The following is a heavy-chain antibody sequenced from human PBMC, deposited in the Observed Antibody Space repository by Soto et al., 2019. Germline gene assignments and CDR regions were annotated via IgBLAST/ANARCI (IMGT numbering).Heavy chain of an antibody. V-gene: IGHV4-59*01. CDR2: IYYSGST. CDR3: ARARSGYYGWFDP. D-gene: IGHD3-22*01. CDR1: GGSISSYY. Sequence: SETLSLTCTVSGGSISSYYWSWIRQPPGKGLEWTGYIYYSGSTNYNPSLKSRVTISVDTSKNQFSLKLRSVTAADTAVYYCARARSGYYGWFDPWGQGTLVTVSS. J-gene: IGHJ5*02.